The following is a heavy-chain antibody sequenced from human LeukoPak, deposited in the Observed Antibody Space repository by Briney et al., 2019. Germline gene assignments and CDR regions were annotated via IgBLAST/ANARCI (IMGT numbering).Heavy chain of an antibody. CDR2: MNPNSGNT. V-gene: IGHV1-8*01. CDR1: GYTFTSYD. D-gene: IGHD5-18*01. J-gene: IGHJ4*02. CDR3: ATVIGYSYVGY. Sequence: GASVKASCKASGYTFTSYDINWVRQATGQGLEWMGWMNPNSGNTGYAQKFQGGVTMTRNTSISTAYMELSSLRSEDTAVYYCATVIGYSYVGYWGQGTLVTVSS.